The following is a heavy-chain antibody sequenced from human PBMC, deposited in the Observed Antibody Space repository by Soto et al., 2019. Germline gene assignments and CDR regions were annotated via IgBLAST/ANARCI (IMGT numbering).Heavy chain of an antibody. V-gene: IGHV4-30-2*01. CDR2: IYHSGST. D-gene: IGHD3-22*01. CDR3: ARVKGKYYYDSSGYYYFDY. Sequence: QLQLQESGSGLVKPSQTLSLTCAVSGGSISSGGYSWSWIRQPPGKGLEWIGYIYHSGSTYYNPSLKSRVTISVYRSKNQFSLKLSSLTAADTAVYYCARVKGKYYYDSSGYYYFDYWGQGTLVTVSS. J-gene: IGHJ4*02. CDR1: GGSISSGGYS.